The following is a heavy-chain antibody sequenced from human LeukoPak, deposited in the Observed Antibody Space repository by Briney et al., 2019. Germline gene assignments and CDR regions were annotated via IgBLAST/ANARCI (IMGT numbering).Heavy chain of an antibody. V-gene: IGHV1-2*02. CDR2: INPNSGGT. J-gene: IGHJ6*02. CDR1: GYTFTGYY. CDR3: ARGLGKPVDYYYGMDV. Sequence: GASVKVSCKASGYTFTGYYMHWVRQAPGQGLEWMGWINPNSGGTNYAQKFQGRVTMTRDTSISTAYMELSRLRSDDTAVYYCARGLGKPVDYYYGMDVRGQGTTVTVSS. D-gene: IGHD6-19*01.